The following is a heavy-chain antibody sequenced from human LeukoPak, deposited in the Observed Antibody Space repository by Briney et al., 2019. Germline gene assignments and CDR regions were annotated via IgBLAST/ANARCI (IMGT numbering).Heavy chain of an antibody. J-gene: IGHJ4*02. CDR1: GFTFSDHH. Sequence: GGSLRLCCAASGFTFSDHHIDWVRQAPGKGLEWVGRIRNKANSYTTEYAASVKGRFIISRDDSKNSLYLRMNSLKTEDTAVYYCARVGIVGATGYFDNWGQGTLVTVSS. V-gene: IGHV3-72*01. CDR3: ARVGIVGATGYFDN. CDR2: IRNKANSYTT. D-gene: IGHD1-26*01.